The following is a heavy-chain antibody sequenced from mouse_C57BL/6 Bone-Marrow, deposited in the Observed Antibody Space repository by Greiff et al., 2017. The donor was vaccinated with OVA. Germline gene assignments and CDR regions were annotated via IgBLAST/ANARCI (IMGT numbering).Heavy chain of an antibody. Sequence: QVQLQQPGAELVLPGASVKLSCTASGYTFTSYWMHWVKQRPGQGLEWIGEIDPSDSYTNYNQNFTGKSTLTVDKSSSTAYMQLSSLTSEDSAVYYCARWGADYWGQGTTLTVSS. CDR3: ARWGADY. V-gene: IGHV1-69*01. CDR1: GYTFTSYW. J-gene: IGHJ2*01. CDR2: IDPSDSYT.